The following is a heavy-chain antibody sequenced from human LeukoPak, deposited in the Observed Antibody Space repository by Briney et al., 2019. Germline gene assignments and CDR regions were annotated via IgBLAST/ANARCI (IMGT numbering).Heavy chain of an antibody. D-gene: IGHD2-2*03. Sequence: SETLSLTCTVSGGSISSSSYYWGWIRQPPGKGLEWIGSIYYSGSTYYNPSLKSRVTISVDTSKNQFSLKLSSVTAADTAVYYCARLDYYSSYMDVWGKGTTVTISS. CDR3: ARLDYYSSYMDV. CDR1: GGSISSSSYY. V-gene: IGHV4-39*01. CDR2: IYYSGST. J-gene: IGHJ6*03.